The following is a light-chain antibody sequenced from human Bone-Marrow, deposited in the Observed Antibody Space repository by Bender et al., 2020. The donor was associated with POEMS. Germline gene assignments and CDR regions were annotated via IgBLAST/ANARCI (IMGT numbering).Light chain of an antibody. V-gene: IGLV1-44*01. CDR2: SSH. J-gene: IGLJ3*02. Sequence: SVLTQPPSASGTPGQRVTISCSGGRSNIGTHSVNWFQHLPGTAPKLLIYSSHRRPSEVPDRFSGSRSGTSASLAISGLQSEDEADYYCAVWDDSLNGWVFGGGTKLTVL. CDR1: RSNIGTHS. CDR3: AVWDDSLNGWV.